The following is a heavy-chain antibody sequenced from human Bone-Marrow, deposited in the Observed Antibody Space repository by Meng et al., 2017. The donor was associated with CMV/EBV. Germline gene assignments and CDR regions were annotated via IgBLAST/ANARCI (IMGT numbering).Heavy chain of an antibody. V-gene: IGHV1-69*05. Sequence: SVKVSCKASGGTLDRNAISWVRQAPGQGLEWMGGIIPILGTANYAQRFQGRVTITTDESTSTVYMELSSLRSEDTAVYYCATDRGKVGLRIYSYYGMDVWVQGTTVTVSS. CDR2: IIPILGTA. CDR3: ATDRGKVGLRIYSYYGMDV. CDR1: GGTLDRNA. J-gene: IGHJ6*02. D-gene: IGHD1-26*01.